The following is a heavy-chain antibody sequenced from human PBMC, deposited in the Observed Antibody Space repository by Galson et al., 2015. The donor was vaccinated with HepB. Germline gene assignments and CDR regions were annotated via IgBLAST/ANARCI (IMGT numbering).Heavy chain of an antibody. J-gene: IGHJ6*02. CDR2: IYKNGTT. V-gene: IGHV3-66*03. Sequence: SLRLSCAASVFNISNNYTSWVRQAPGKGLEWVSVIYKNGTTNYADSVKGRFTISRDTSKNTLYLQMNNLRGEDTAVYYCARDQGDDYVNYYYYYGMDVWGQGTTVTVSS. CDR1: VFNISNNY. D-gene: IGHD4-17*01. CDR3: ARDQGDDYVNYYYYYGMDV.